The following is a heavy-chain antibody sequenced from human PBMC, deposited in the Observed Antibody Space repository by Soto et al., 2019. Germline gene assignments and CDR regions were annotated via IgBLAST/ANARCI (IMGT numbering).Heavy chain of an antibody. CDR3: ARVRSYYESSGYYGDYYYYYAMDA. CDR2: INHSGST. D-gene: IGHD3-22*01. Sequence: QVQLQQWGAGLLKPSETLSLTCAVYGESFSGYYWSWIRQPPGKGLELIGEINHSGSTDYNPSLKTRVTISVDTSKNQFSLKLSSVTAADTAVYYCARVRSYYESSGYYGDYYYYYAMDAWGQGTTVTVS. J-gene: IGHJ6*02. V-gene: IGHV4-34*01. CDR1: GESFSGYY.